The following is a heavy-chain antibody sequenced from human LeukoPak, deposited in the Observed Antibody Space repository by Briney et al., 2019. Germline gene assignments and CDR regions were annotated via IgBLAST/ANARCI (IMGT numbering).Heavy chain of an antibody. D-gene: IGHD2-8*02. Sequence: GGSLRLSCEASGFTFSAFAMIWVRQPPGKGLEWVSSIFPSGGGIHYADSVRGRFTISRDNSKSTLSLQMNSLRAEDTAIYYCATYRQVLLPFESWGQGTLVTVSS. CDR2: IFPSGGGI. J-gene: IGHJ4*02. CDR1: GFTFSAFA. V-gene: IGHV3-23*01. CDR3: ATYRQVLLPFES.